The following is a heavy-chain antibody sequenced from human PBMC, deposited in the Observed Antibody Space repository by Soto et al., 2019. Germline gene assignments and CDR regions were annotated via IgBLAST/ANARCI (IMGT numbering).Heavy chain of an antibody. CDR2: ISGSGGST. CDR3: AKVPEDFWSGDDAFDI. J-gene: IGHJ3*02. CDR1: GFTFSSYA. V-gene: IGHV3-23*01. D-gene: IGHD3-3*01. Sequence: GGSLRLSCAASGFTFSSYAMSWVRQAPGKGLEWVSAISGSGGSTYYADSVKGRFTISRDNSKNTLYLQMNSLRAEDTAVYYCAKVPEDFWSGDDAFDIRGQGTMVTVSS.